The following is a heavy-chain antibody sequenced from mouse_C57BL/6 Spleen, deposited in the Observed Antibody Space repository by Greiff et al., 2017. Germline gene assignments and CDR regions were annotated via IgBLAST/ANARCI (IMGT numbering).Heavy chain of an antibody. V-gene: IGHV1-26*01. CDR1: GYTFTDYY. D-gene: IGHD1-1*01. CDR2: INPNNGGT. J-gene: IGHJ2*01. Sequence: VQLQQSGPELVKPGASVKISCKASGYTFTDYYMNWVKQSHGKSLEWIGDINPNNGGTSYNQKFKGKATLTVDKSSSTAYMERRSLTSDDSAVYYCARDYGNGYFDYWGQGTTLTVSS. CDR3: ARDYGNGYFDY.